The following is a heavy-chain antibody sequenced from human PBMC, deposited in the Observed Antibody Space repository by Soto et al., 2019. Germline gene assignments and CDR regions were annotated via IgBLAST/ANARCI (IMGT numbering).Heavy chain of an antibody. V-gene: IGHV4-4*02. CDR1: GDSITNSNW. CDR2: ISHIGTT. Sequence: KPSETLSLTCGVSGDSITNSNWWIWVRQPPGGGLDWIGQISHIGTTQYNSSLKSRVTISVDKSENQFSLKLTSVTAADTAVYYCARHIVGSTKSIDSWGQGTLVTVSS. J-gene: IGHJ4*02. D-gene: IGHD1-26*01. CDR3: ARHIVGSTKSIDS.